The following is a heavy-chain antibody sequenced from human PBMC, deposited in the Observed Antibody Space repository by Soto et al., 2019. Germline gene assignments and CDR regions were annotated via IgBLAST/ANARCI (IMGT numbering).Heavy chain of an antibody. CDR1: GYTFTHYY. CDR3: ASCPIYGGDSYFAY. Sequence: QVQLVQSGAEVRKPRASVKLSCQASGYTFTHYYIHWVRQAPGQGLEWLGIINPDTGTTSYAQTFQGRVTLTTDTSASTVYLELSGLAAEDTAVYYCASCPIYGGDSYFAYWGQGTLVTVSS. D-gene: IGHD2-21*01. J-gene: IGHJ4*02. V-gene: IGHV1-46*01. CDR2: INPDTGTT.